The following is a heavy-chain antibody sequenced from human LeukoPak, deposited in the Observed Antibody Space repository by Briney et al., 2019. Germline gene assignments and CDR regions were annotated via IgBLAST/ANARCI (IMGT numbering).Heavy chain of an antibody. CDR2: ISYDGSNK. CDR3: AAKGNGYTGIYLFAH. J-gene: IGHJ4*02. CDR1: GFTFSRYA. V-gene: IGHV3-30*14. D-gene: IGHD1-26*01. Sequence: GGSLRLSCAASGFTFSRYAMHWVRQAPGKGLEWVALISYDGSNKYYTDSVRGRFTISRDNSENTLDLHMHSLRAEDTAVYYCAAKGNGYTGIYLFAHWGQGTLVTVSS.